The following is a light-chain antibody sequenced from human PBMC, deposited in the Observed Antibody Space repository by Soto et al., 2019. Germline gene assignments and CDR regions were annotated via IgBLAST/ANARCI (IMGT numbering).Light chain of an antibody. Sequence: QPVLTQPPSASGTPGQRVTISCSGDRSNIGTNPVAWYQQLPGTAPKLLINNDKHRPSGVPDRFSGSRSGASASLAISGLQSEDEADYFCGAWDSSLNGDVFGTGTKLTVL. CDR1: RSNIGTNP. J-gene: IGLJ1*01. CDR2: NDK. V-gene: IGLV1-44*01. CDR3: GAWDSSLNGDV.